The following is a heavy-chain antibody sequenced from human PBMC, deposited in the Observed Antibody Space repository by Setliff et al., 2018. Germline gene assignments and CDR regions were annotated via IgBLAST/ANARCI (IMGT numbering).Heavy chain of an antibody. D-gene: IGHD2-2*01. J-gene: IGHJ6*03. V-gene: IGHV3-30*01. CDR2: ISYDGVNK. CDR3: AKDRDPCSSTSCFYYYMDV. Sequence: GGSLRLSCAASKFTFRSYAMHWVRQAPGKGLECVAVISYDGVNKYHADSVKDRFTISRDNSKNTLYLQMNSLRIEDTAVYYCAKDRDPCSSTSCFYYYMDVWGKGTTVTVSS. CDR1: KFTFRSYA.